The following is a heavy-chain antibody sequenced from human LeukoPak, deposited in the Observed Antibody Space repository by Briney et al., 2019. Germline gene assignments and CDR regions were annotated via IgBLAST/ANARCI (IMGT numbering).Heavy chain of an antibody. CDR3: ARGQGSGSSWAFDY. CDR2: IHYSGST. D-gene: IGHD1-26*01. CDR1: GDSISGYS. Sequence: SETLSLTCSVSGDSISGYSWSWIRQPPGMGLEWIGYIHYSGSTTYNPSLQSRVTISLDPSKHQFSLSLTAVTAADTAVYYCARGQGSGSSWAFDYWGQGTLVTVSS. V-gene: IGHV4-59*01. J-gene: IGHJ4*02.